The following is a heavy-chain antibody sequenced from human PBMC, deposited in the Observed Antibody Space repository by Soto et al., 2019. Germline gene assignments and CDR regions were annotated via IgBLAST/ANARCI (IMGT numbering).Heavy chain of an antibody. D-gene: IGHD3-22*01. J-gene: IGHJ4*02. Sequence: QVQLVQSGAEVKKPGASVQISCLPSGYTFSRYNIHWVRQAPGQGPEWMGIINPSDGTTRYAQKFQNRVPLTRDTSTRTVYLQPNRLRSEDTALYYCARDIPPYHSSGYDPAFWGQGTQVTVSS. CDR2: INPSDGTT. V-gene: IGHV1-46*01. CDR3: ARDIPPYHSSGYDPAF. CDR1: GYTFSRYN.